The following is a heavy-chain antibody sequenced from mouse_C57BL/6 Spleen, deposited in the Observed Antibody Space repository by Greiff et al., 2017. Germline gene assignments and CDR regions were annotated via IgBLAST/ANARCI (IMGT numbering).Heavy chain of an antibody. J-gene: IGHJ3*01. CDR1: GYSITSGYY. CDR2: ISYDGSN. CDR3: ARDYDKFAY. Sequence: EVKVEESGPGLVKPSQSLSLTCSVTGYSITSGYYWNWIRQFPGNKLEWMGYISYDGSNNYNPSLKNRISITRDTSKNQFFLKLNSVTTEDTATYYCARDYDKFAYWGQGTLVTVSA. V-gene: IGHV3-6*01. D-gene: IGHD2-12*01.